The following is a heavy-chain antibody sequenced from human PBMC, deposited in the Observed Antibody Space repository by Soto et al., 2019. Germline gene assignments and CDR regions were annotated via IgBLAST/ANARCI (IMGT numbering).Heavy chain of an antibody. J-gene: IGHJ4*02. D-gene: IGHD6-6*01. Sequence: GGSLRLSFAASGLTFSSYAMSWFRQAPGKGLEWVSAISGSGGSTYYADSVKGRFTISRDNSKNTLYLQMNSLRAEDTAVYYCAKVIAARHFDYWGQGTLVTVSS. CDR3: AKVIAARHFDY. CDR2: ISGSGGST. CDR1: GLTFSSYA. V-gene: IGHV3-23*01.